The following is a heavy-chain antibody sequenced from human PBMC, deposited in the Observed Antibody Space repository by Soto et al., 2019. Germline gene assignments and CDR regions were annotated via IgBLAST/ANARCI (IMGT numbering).Heavy chain of an antibody. CDR2: IYHSGST. J-gene: IGHJ5*02. Sequence: QVQLQESGPGLVKPSGTLSLTCAVSGGSINSTNWWSWVRQPPGKGLEWIGEIYHSGSTNYNPSLKSRVTISVDKSKHQFSRKLSSVTAADTAVYYCARVWTTVTNWFDPWGQGTLVTVSS. CDR1: GGSINSTNW. CDR3: ARVWTTVTNWFDP. V-gene: IGHV4-4*02. D-gene: IGHD4-17*01.